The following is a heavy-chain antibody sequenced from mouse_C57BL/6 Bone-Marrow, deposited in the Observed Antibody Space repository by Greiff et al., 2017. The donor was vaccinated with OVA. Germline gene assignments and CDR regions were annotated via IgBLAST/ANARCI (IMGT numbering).Heavy chain of an antibody. CDR1: GFSLTSYG. CDR3: ARNRANYYAMDY. J-gene: IGHJ4*01. D-gene: IGHD3-3*01. V-gene: IGHV2-2*01. Sequence: VKLVESGPGLVQPSQSLSITCTVSGFSLTSYGVHWVRQSPGKGLEWLGVIWSGGSTDYNAAFITRLSISKDNSNSKVFFKMNSLQADDTAIYYCARNRANYYAMDYWGQGTSVTVSS. CDR2: IWSGGST.